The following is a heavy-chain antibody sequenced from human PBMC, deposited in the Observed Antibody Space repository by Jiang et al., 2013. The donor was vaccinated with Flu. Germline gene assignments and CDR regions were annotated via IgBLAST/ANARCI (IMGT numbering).Heavy chain of an antibody. CDR3: TRARDYADGMDV. CDR2: TYYRSKWYN. Sequence: SQTLSLTCAISGDSVSSNSAAWNWIRQSPSRGLEWLGRTYYRSKWYNEYAVSVKSRITVNPDTSKNQFSLQLNSVTPEDTAVYYCTRARDYADGMDVWGQGATVTVSS. D-gene: IGHD4-17*01. J-gene: IGHJ6*02. V-gene: IGHV6-1*01. CDR1: GDSVSSNSAA.